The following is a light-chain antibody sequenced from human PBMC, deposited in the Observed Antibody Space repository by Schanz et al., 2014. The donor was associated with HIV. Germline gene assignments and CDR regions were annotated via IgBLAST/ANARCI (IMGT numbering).Light chain of an antibody. CDR2: DNN. CDR1: SSNLGSNY. Sequence: QSVLTQPPSVSAAPGQMLTISCSGSSSNLGSNYVSWYQQLPGTAPKLLIYDNNERPSGIPDRFSGSKSATSATLGITGLQTGDEADYYCGTWDNSLSAWVFGGGTKLTVL. V-gene: IGLV1-51*01. CDR3: GTWDNSLSAWV. J-gene: IGLJ3*02.